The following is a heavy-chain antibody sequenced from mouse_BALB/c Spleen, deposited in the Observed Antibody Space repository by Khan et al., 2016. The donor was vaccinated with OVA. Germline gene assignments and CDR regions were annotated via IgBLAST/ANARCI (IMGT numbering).Heavy chain of an antibody. CDR1: GFTFSSYG. CDR2: INSNGGST. Sequence: EVELVESGGGLVQPGGSLKLSCAASGFTFSSYGMSWVRQTPDKRLELVATINSNGGSTYYPDSVKGRFTISRDNAKNNLYLQMSSLKSEDTAMYYCARIARTIYWGQGTTLTVSS. CDR3: ARIARTIY. V-gene: IGHV5-6-3*01. J-gene: IGHJ2*01.